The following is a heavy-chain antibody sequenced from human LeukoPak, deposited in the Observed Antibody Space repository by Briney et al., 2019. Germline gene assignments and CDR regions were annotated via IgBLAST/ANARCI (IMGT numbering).Heavy chain of an antibody. Sequence: SETLSLTCTASGGSISSSSYYWGWIRQPPGKGLEWFGSIYYSGSTYYNPSLKSRVTISVDTSKNQFSLKLSSVTAADTAVYYCARDQRGSHVDYWGQGTLVTVSS. CDR3: ARDQRGSHVDY. CDR2: IYYSGST. V-gene: IGHV4-39*07. J-gene: IGHJ4*02. CDR1: GGSISSSSYY. D-gene: IGHD3-16*01.